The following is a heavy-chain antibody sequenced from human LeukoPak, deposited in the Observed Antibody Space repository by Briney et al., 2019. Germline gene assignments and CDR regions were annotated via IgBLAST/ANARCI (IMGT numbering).Heavy chain of an antibody. Sequence: GGSLRLSCAASGFTVSGSAMHWVRQASGKGLEWLGRVRSKGYNYATAYGASVKDGFIISRDDSKSTAYLQMSGLKSEDTAVYYCATLGETSGWYPDHWGQGTLVTVSS. J-gene: IGHJ4*02. CDR2: VRSKGYNYAT. V-gene: IGHV3-73*01. D-gene: IGHD6-19*01. CDR1: GFTVSGSA. CDR3: ATLGETSGWYPDH.